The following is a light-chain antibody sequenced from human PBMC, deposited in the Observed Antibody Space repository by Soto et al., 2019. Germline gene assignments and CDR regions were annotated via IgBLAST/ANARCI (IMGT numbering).Light chain of an antibody. Sequence: QSVLTQPPSASGTPGQRVTISCSGSSSNIGSTYVYWYQQLPGTAPKLLIYRNNQRPSGVPDRFSASKSGASASLAISGLPFEDEAVYYCSTWDDSLSGLVFRGGTKVTV. CDR3: STWDDSLSGLV. CDR1: SSNIGSTY. J-gene: IGLJ2*01. V-gene: IGLV1-47*01. CDR2: RNN.